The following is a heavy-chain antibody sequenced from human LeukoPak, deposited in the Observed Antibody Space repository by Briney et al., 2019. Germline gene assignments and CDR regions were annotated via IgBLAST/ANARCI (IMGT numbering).Heavy chain of an antibody. J-gene: IGHJ4*02. CDR2: IWYDGSNK. CDR3: ARDLEYGDYIPFDY. CDR1: GFTFSSYG. D-gene: IGHD4-17*01. V-gene: IGHV3-30*19. Sequence: GGSLRLSCAASGFTFSSYGMHWVRQAPGKGLEWVAVIWYDGSNKYYADSVKGRFTISRDNSKNTLYLQMNSLRAEDTAVYYCARDLEYGDYIPFDYWGQGTLVTVSS.